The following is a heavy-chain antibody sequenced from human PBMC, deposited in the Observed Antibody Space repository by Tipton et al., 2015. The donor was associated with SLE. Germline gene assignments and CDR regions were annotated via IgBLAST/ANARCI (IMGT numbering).Heavy chain of an antibody. CDR3: ARWGSFYYYMDV. CDR2: IYYSGST. Sequence: TLSLTCTVSGGSISSYYWSWIRQPPGKGLEWIGYIYYSGSTNYNPSRKSRVTISVDTSKNQFSLKLSSVTAADTAVYYCARWGSFYYYMDVWGKGTTVTVSS. V-gene: IGHV4-59*12. D-gene: IGHD3-16*02. CDR1: GGSISSYY. J-gene: IGHJ6*03.